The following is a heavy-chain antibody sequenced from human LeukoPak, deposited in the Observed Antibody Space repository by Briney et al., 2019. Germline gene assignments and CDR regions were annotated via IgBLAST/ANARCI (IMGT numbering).Heavy chain of an antibody. CDR3: ARDGPVPYGDYGAYFDY. CDR1: GYTFSTYG. V-gene: IGHV7-4-1*02. CDR2: INTNTGNP. Sequence: ASVKVSCKASGYTFSTYGMNWVRQAPGQGLEWMGWINTNTGNPTYAQGFTGRFVFSLDTSVSTAYLQISSLKAEDSAVYYCARDGPVPYGDYGAYFDYWGQGTLVTVSS. J-gene: IGHJ4*02. D-gene: IGHD4-17*01.